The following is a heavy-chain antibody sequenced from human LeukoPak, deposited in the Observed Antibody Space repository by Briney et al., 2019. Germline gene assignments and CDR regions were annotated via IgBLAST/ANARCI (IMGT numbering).Heavy chain of an antibody. CDR2: ISSSGSTI. D-gene: IGHD3-3*01. CDR3: AKVYDFWSGYYSAFDY. J-gene: IGHJ4*02. V-gene: IGHV3-11*01. CDR1: GFTFSDYY. Sequence: GGSLRLSCAASGFTFSDYYMSWIRQAPGKGLEWVSYISSSGSTIYYADSVKGRFTISRDNSKNTLYLQMNSLRAEDTAVYYCAKVYDFWSGYYSAFDYWGQGTLVTVSS.